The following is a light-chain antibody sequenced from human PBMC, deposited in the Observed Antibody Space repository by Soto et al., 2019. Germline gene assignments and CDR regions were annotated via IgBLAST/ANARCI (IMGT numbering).Light chain of an antibody. V-gene: IGKV2-30*02. CDR1: QRLVHSDGIAY. Sequence: DVVMTQSPLSLPVTLGQPASISCRSNQRLVHSDGIAYFSWFQQRPGRSPRRLIYKVSNRDSGVPARVSGSGSGTDFALKISRVEAEDVGVYYCMQGTHWPITFGQGTRLEIK. CDR3: MQGTHWPIT. CDR2: KVS. J-gene: IGKJ5*01.